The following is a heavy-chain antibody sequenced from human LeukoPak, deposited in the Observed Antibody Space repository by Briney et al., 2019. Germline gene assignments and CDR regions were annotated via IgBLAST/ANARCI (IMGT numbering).Heavy chain of an antibody. V-gene: IGHV3-7*01. D-gene: IGHD5-18*01. CDR1: EFTFSSYW. CDR3: ARERGYSYGYSAFDI. J-gene: IGHJ3*02. Sequence: PGGSLRLSCAASEFTFSSYWMSWVRQAPGKGLEWVANIKQDGSEKYYVDSVKGRFTISRDNAKNSLYLQMNSLRAEDTAVYYCARERGYSYGYSAFDIWGQGTMVTVSS. CDR2: IKQDGSEK.